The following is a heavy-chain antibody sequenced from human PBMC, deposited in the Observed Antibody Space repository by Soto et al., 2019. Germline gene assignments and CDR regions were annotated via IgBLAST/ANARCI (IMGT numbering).Heavy chain of an antibody. V-gene: IGHV3-30*03. J-gene: IGHJ4*02. CDR1: GFPFSSYG. CDR3: AGGQYYFDY. CDR2: ISYDGSNK. D-gene: IGHD2-15*01. Sequence: QVQLVESGGGVVQPGRSLRLSCAAAGFPFSSYGMHCVRQAPGKGLEWVSHISYDGSNKHDPDSVNGRFTISKDNYKNMLYLKMSSLRAEDKDVYYCAGGQYYFDYCGQGTRVSVAS.